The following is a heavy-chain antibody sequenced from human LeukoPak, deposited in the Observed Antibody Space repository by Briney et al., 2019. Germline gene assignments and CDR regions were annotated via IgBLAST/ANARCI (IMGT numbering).Heavy chain of an antibody. CDR1: GGSCSGYY. CDR2: IYYSGRT. D-gene: IGHD5-12*01. Sequence: SETLSLTCAVYGGSCSGYYWSWIRQPPGKGLEWIGSIYYSGRTFYNPSLKSRLTISADSSKNQFSLKLSSVNAADTAVYYCARRDIVATIDYWGQGTLVTVSS. V-gene: IGHV4-34*01. CDR3: ARRDIVATIDY. J-gene: IGHJ4*02.